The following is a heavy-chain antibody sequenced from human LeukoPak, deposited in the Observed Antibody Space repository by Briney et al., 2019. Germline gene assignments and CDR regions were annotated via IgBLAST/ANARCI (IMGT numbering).Heavy chain of an antibody. CDR2: IYYSGNT. Sequence: SETLSLTCTVSGGSISSYYWSWIRQPPGKGLEWIGYIYYSGNTRYNPPLMSRVTISVDMSKNHFSLKLTSVTAADTAVYYCARHEVGYCSGGSCPYYFDYWGQGTLVTVSS. J-gene: IGHJ4*02. V-gene: IGHV4-59*08. CDR3: ARHEVGYCSGGSCPYYFDY. D-gene: IGHD2-15*01. CDR1: GGSISSYY.